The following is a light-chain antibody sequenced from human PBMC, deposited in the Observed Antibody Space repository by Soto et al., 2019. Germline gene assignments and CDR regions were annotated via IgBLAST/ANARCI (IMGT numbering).Light chain of an antibody. V-gene: IGLV2-11*01. Sequence: QSALTQPRSVSGSPGQSVTISCTGTSSDVGAYKYVSWYQQHPGKAPKLVVFDVTERPSGVPDRFSGSKSGNTASLTISGLKTEDEADYYCHSSDTTTHWVFGGGTKVTVL. CDR2: DVT. J-gene: IGLJ3*02. CDR1: SSDVGAYKY. CDR3: HSSDTTTHWV.